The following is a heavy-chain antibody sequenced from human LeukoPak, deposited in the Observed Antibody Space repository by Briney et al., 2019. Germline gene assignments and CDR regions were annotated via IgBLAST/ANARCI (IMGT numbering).Heavy chain of an antibody. Sequence: GGSLRLSCAASGFSFSSYSMNWVRQAPGKGLEWVSYISSGSSTIYYADSVKGRFTTSRDNAKHSLYLQMNSLRAEDTAVYYCARDKYYVSGSYYGADHWGQRTLVTVSS. CDR2: ISSGSSTI. J-gene: IGHJ5*02. CDR1: GFSFSSYS. CDR3: ARDKYYVSGSYYGADH. D-gene: IGHD3-10*01. V-gene: IGHV3-48*04.